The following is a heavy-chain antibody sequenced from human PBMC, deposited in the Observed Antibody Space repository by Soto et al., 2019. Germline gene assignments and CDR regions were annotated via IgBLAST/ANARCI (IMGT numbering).Heavy chain of an antibody. CDR1: GDSISSNNW. CDR3: ARVAVVAAAGSWFDP. V-gene: IGHV4-4*02. Sequence: PSETLSLTCAVSGDSISSNNWWSWVRQAPGKGLEWIGEVYHSGTTTYNPSLKSRVTMSVDKSKNRFSLKMSSVTAADTAVYYCARVAVVAAAGSWFDPWGRGTLVTVSS. J-gene: IGHJ5*02. CDR2: VYHSGTT. D-gene: IGHD6-13*01.